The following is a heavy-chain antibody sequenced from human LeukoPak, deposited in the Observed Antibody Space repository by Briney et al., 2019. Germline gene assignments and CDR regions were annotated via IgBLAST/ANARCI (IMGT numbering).Heavy chain of an antibody. J-gene: IGHJ6*03. V-gene: IGHV3-49*03. CDR3: TRHDCSGGSCYSAEGGYYYYYMDV. D-gene: IGHD2-15*01. CDR2: IRSKAYGGTT. Sequence: QSGGSLRLSCTASGFTFGDYAMSWFRQAPGKGLECVGFIRSKAYGGTTEYAASVKGRFTISRDDSKSIAYLQMNSLKTEDTAVYYCTRHDCSGGSCYSAEGGYYYYYMDVWGKGTTVTVSS. CDR1: GFTFGDYA.